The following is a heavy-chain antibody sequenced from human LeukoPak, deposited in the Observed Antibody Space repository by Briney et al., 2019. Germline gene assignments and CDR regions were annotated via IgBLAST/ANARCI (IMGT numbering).Heavy chain of an antibody. CDR2: IYYSGRT. V-gene: IGHV4-59*01. D-gene: IGHD1-26*01. CDR1: GGPISSYY. CDR3: ARVHSGSYYQYDY. Sequence: SETLSLTCSVSGGPISSYYWSWIRQPPGKGLEWIGYIYYSGRTNYNPSLKSRVTISVDTSKNQFSLNLSSVTAADTAVYYCARVHSGSYYQYDYWGQGTLVTVSS. J-gene: IGHJ4*02.